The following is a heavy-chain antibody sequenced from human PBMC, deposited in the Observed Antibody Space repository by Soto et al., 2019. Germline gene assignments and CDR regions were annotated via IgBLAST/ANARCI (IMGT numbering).Heavy chain of an antibody. CDR2: ISSSSSTI. Sequence: GGSLRLSCAASGFTFSSYSMNWVRQAPGKGLEWVSYISSSSSTIYYADSVKGRFTISRDNAKNSPYLQMNSLRAEDTAVYYCARANYYGSPGDFDYWGQGTLVTVSS. CDR1: GFTFSSYS. V-gene: IGHV3-48*01. J-gene: IGHJ4*02. D-gene: IGHD3-10*01. CDR3: ARANYYGSPGDFDY.